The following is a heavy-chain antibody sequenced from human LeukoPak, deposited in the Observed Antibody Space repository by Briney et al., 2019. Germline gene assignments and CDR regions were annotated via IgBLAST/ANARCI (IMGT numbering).Heavy chain of an antibody. Sequence: SETLSLTCTVSGGSVSSHYWSWIRQPPGKGLEWIGYIYYSGGTNYNPSLKSRVTISLDTSKNQFSLKLSSVTAADTAAYYCARGGGNEFDYWGQGTLVAVSS. J-gene: IGHJ4*02. CDR1: GGSVSSHY. CDR3: ARGGGNEFDY. D-gene: IGHD4-23*01. V-gene: IGHV4-59*02. CDR2: IYYSGGT.